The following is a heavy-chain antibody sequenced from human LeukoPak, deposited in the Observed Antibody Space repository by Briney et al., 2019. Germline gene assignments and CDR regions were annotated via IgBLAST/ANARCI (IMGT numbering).Heavy chain of an antibody. Sequence: ASVKVSCKASGYTFTSYDINWVRQATGQGLEWMGWMNPNSGNTGYAQKFQGRVTMTRNTSISTAYMELSSLRSEDTAVYYCARGRWYYGDIQNYYMDVWGKGTTVTIS. V-gene: IGHV1-8*01. CDR2: MNPNSGNT. J-gene: IGHJ6*03. CDR3: ARGRWYYGDIQNYYMDV. D-gene: IGHD4-17*01. CDR1: GYTFTSYD.